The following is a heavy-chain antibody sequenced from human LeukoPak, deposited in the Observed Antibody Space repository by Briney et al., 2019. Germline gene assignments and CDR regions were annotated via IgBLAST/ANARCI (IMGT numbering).Heavy chain of an antibody. J-gene: IGHJ3*02. CDR2: INSDGSST. CDR1: GFTFSSYW. Sequence: PGGSLRLSCAASGFTFSSYWMHWVRQAPGKGLVWFSRINSDGSSTSYADSVKGRFTISRDNAKNTLYLQMNSLRAEDTAVYYCARSAYYYDSSGYHDAFDIWGQGTMVTVSS. CDR3: ARSAYYYDSSGYHDAFDI. D-gene: IGHD3-22*01. V-gene: IGHV3-74*01.